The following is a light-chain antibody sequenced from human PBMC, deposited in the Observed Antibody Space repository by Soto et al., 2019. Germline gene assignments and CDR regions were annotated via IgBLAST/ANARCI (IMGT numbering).Light chain of an antibody. J-gene: IGLJ1*01. Sequence: QSVLTQPPSASGTPGQRVTISCSGSSSSIGSNSVNWYRQLPRTAPKVLIYTNNQRPSGVPDRFSGSKSGTSASLAISGLQSEDEADYYCAAWDGSLNVYVFGTGTKVNVL. V-gene: IGLV1-44*01. CDR3: AAWDGSLNVYV. CDR2: TNN. CDR1: SSSIGSNS.